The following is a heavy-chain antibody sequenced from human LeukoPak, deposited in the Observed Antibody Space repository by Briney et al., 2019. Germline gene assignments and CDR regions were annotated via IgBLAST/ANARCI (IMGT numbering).Heavy chain of an antibody. CDR1: GFTFSSYS. CDR2: ISSSSSYI. J-gene: IGHJ4*02. D-gene: IGHD3/OR15-3a*01. Sequence: PGGSLRLSCAASGFTFSSYSMNWVRQAPGKGLEWVSSISSSSSYIYYADSVKGRFTISRDNAKNSLYLQMSSLRAEDTAVYYCARDGLVIDDYWGQGTLVTVSS. V-gene: IGHV3-21*01. CDR3: ARDGLVIDDY.